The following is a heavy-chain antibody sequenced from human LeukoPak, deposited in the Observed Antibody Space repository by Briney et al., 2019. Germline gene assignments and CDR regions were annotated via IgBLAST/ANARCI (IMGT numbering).Heavy chain of an antibody. V-gene: IGHV4-34*01. CDR3: ANLRDSSGYYYLDAFDI. D-gene: IGHD3-22*01. CDR1: GGSFSGYY. CDR2: INHSGST. J-gene: IGHJ3*02. Sequence: PSETLSLTCAVYGGSFSGYYWSWIRQPPGKGLEWIGEINHSGSTNYNPSLKSRVTISVDTSKNQFSLKLSSVTAADTAVYYCANLRDSSGYYYLDAFDIWGQGTMVTVSS.